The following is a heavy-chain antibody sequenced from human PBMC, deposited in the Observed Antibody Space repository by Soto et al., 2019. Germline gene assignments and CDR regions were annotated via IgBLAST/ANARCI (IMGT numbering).Heavy chain of an antibody. D-gene: IGHD2-15*01. V-gene: IGHV1-69*01. CDR3: ARGGIVAVPAALSSYHDYTRYRFDS. CDR2: IIPMFAAS. CDR1: GGSFSDFA. J-gene: IGHJ4*02. Sequence: QVQLAQSGAEVRKPGSSVKVSCGASGGSFSDFAFSWVRQAPGQGLEWMGGIIPMFAASKYAQRFQDRVTITADESTNTVYLALSSLTSDDTATYYCARGGIVAVPAALSSYHDYTRYRFDSWGQGTRVTVSS.